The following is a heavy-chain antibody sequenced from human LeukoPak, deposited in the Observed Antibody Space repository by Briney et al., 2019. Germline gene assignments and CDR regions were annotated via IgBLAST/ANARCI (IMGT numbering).Heavy chain of an antibody. V-gene: IGHV4-59*12. J-gene: IGHJ4*02. CDR1: GGSISSYY. CDR2: IYYSGST. Sequence: SETLSLTCTVSGGSISSYYWSWIRQPPGKGLEWIGYIYYSGSTNYNPSLKSRVTISVDTSKNQFSLKLSSVTAADTAVYYCASWEYIAAAAVFDYWGQGTLVTVSS. D-gene: IGHD6-13*01. CDR3: ASWEYIAAAAVFDY.